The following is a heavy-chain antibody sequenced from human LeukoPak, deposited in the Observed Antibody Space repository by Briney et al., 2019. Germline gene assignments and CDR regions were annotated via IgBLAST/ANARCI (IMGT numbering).Heavy chain of an antibody. CDR3: AKTYGGSYEGVFDS. CDR1: GFTFSSHG. V-gene: IGHV3-64*01. Sequence: GGSLRLSCAASGFTFSSHGMHWVRQAPGKGLEYLSAITSNGGTTYYANSVKGGFTISRDNSRNTLYLQMASLRAEDMAVYYCAKTYGGSYEGVFDSWGQGTLVTVSS. J-gene: IGHJ4*02. D-gene: IGHD1-26*01. CDR2: ITSNGGTT.